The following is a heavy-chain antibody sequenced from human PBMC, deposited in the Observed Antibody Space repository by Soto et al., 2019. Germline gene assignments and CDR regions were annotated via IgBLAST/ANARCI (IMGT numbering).Heavy chain of an antibody. V-gene: IGHV4-61*08. CDR1: GGSVSSGDYF. J-gene: IGHJ4*02. Sequence: QVQLQESGPGLVKPSETLSLICTVSGGSVSSGDYFWSWIRQPPGKGLEWIGYFYYTGSANYNPSLQRRLTISADTSKNQVSLKRISVTAGDTAGDYCARGSGLFGGEIDSWGQGTLVTVSS. D-gene: IGHD3-16*01. CDR2: FYYTGSA. CDR3: ARGSGLFGGEIDS.